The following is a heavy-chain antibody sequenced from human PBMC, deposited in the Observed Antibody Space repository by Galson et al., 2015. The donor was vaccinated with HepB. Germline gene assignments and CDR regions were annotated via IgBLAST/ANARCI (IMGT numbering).Heavy chain of an antibody. V-gene: IGHV3-49*03. CDR2: MRSLAYGGTT. CDR1: GFIFSDDA. CDR3: ARAPIYSNRGYYSDY. Sequence: SLRLSCAGSGFIFSDDALSWFRQSPGKGLEWVGFMRSLAYGGTTQYAASVKGRFTISRDDSKSTSYLQMNSLKTEDTAVYYCARAPIYSNRGYYSDYWGQGTLVTVSS. J-gene: IGHJ4*02. D-gene: IGHD4-11*01.